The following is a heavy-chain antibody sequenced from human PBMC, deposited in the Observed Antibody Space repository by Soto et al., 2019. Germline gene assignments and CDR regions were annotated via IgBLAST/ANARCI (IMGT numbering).Heavy chain of an antibody. Sequence: PGESLKISCKASGYRFTNYWIAWVRQMPGKGLEWMGIIYPGDSDTRYSPSFQGQVTISADRSISTAYLQWSSLQASDTALYYCARIWEMATVAACDYWGQGTLVTV. D-gene: IGHD1-26*01. CDR2: IYPGDSDT. CDR3: ARIWEMATVAACDY. CDR1: GYRFTNYW. V-gene: IGHV5-51*01. J-gene: IGHJ4*02.